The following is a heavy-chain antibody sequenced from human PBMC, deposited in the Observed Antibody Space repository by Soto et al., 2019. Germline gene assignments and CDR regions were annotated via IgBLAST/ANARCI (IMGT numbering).Heavy chain of an antibody. CDR2: ISSSSSYI. CDR1: GFTFSKYS. J-gene: IGHJ6*02. Sequence: SGGSLRLSCVVSGFTFSKYSMNWVRQGPGKGLEWVSSISSSSSYIYYADSVKGRFTISRDNAKNSLYLQMNSLRAEDTAVYYCARDGLSVAGKTYYYYGMDVWGQGTTVTVSS. CDR3: ARDGLSVAGKTYYYYGMDV. D-gene: IGHD6-19*01. V-gene: IGHV3-21*01.